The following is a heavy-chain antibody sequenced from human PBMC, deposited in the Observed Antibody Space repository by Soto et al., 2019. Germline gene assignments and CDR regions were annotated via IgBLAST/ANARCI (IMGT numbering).Heavy chain of an antibody. CDR2: ISYDGSNK. Sequence: GGSLRLSCAASGFTFSSYAMHWVRQAPGKGLEWVAVISYDGSNKYYADSVKGRFTISRDNSKNTLYLQMNSLRAEDTAVYYCARGMVESGWNKFLYYYYGMDVWGQGTTVTVSS. CDR3: ARGMVESGWNKFLYYYYGMDV. J-gene: IGHJ6*02. D-gene: IGHD6-19*01. CDR1: GFTFSSYA. V-gene: IGHV3-30-3*01.